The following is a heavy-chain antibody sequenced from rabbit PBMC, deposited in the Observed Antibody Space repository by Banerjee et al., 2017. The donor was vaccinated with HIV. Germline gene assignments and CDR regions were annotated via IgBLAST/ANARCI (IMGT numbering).Heavy chain of an antibody. Sequence: QEQLVESGGGLVQPEGSLTLTCTASGFSFGSNYYMCRVRQAPGKGLELIACIYTSGGNTYYASWAKGRFTISKTSSTTVTLQMTSLTAADTATYFCARSGYGGYGYGLNLWGPGTLVTVS. V-gene: IGHV1S45*01. CDR1: GFSFGSNYY. CDR3: ARSGYGGYGYGLNL. J-gene: IGHJ4*01. CDR2: IYTSGGNT. D-gene: IGHD6-1*01.